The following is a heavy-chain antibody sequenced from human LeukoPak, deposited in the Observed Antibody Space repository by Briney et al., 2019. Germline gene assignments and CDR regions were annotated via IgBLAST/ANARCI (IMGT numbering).Heavy chain of an antibody. V-gene: IGHV1-69*04. D-gene: IGHD1-1*01. CDR2: IIPVVGIL. J-gene: IGHJ6*02. Sequence: ASVKVSCKASGGTFSSYGINWVRQAPGLGHEWMARIIPVVGILNYAQKFQGRVTITADNSTSTAYMELSSLRSDDTAVYYCARGGSYYFYNGMDVWGQGTTVTVSS. CDR3: ARGGSYYFYNGMDV. CDR1: GGTFSSYG.